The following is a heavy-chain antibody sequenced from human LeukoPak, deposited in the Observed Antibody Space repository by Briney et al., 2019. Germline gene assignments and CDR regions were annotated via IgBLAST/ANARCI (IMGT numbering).Heavy chain of an antibody. CDR1: GYTFTGYY. Sequence: ASVKVSCKASGYTFTGYYMHWVRQAPGQGLEWMGWIYPNSGDTNYAQKFQARVTMTRDTSISTAYMEVNSLRSDDTAVYYCARDGGYCSGGSCYTSALDIWGRGTKVTVSS. V-gene: IGHV1-2*02. CDR3: ARDGGYCSGGSCYTSALDI. J-gene: IGHJ3*02. CDR2: IYPNSGDT. D-gene: IGHD2-15*01.